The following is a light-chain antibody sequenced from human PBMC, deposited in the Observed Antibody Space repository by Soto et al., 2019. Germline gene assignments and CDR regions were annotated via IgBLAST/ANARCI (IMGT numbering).Light chain of an antibody. CDR3: QQYSSRST. V-gene: IGKV1-5*01. CDR1: QSISTW. J-gene: IGKJ1*01. CDR2: DAS. Sequence: DIQMTQSPSTLSGSVGDRVTSSFRASQSISTWLAWYQQKPGKAPKLLIYDASSLQSGVPSRFSGSGFGTEFTLTISSLQPGDFATYYCQQYSSRSTFGQGTKVDIK.